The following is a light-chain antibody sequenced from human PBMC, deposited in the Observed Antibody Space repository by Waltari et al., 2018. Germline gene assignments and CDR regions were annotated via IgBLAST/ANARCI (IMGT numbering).Light chain of an antibody. Sequence: SYEVTQPPSVSVSPGQTANITCPGDNLDNKYDYWYQQKAGQSPALVIYQDSKRPSGIPERFSDSTSGNTATLANGGTQALDGADYCCQACDSSRGYVFGTGTKVTGL. CDR1: NLDNKY. J-gene: IGLJ1*01. CDR2: QDS. V-gene: IGLV3-1*01. CDR3: QACDSSRGYV.